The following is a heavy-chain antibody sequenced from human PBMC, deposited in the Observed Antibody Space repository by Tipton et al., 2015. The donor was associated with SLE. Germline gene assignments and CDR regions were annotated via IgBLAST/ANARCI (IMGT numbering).Heavy chain of an antibody. CDR2: MYESGST. CDR3: ARDRGTPDSGSDGMDV. CDR1: AYSITRDYY. Sequence: LRLTCAVSAYSITRDYYWGWIRQPPGKGLEWLGSMYESGSTYYNPSLKSRVAISIDTSKNQFSLKLISVTAADTAVYYCARDRGTPDSGSDGMDVWGQGTTVIVSS. J-gene: IGHJ6*02. D-gene: IGHD3-10*01. V-gene: IGHV4-38-2*02.